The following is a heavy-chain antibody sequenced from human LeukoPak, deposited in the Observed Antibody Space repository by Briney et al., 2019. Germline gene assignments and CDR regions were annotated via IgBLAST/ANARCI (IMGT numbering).Heavy chain of an antibody. D-gene: IGHD3-9*01. J-gene: IGHJ4*02. V-gene: IGHV5-51*01. CDR2: IYPGDSSA. CDR1: GYNFTSYW. Sequence: HGESLKISCKASGYNFTSYWIGWVRQMPGKGLEWMGIIYPGDSSARYSPSFQGQVTISADKSITTAYLQWNSLKASDTAMYYCARGLSLGWLLILGYWGQGTLVTVSS. CDR3: ARGLSLGWLLILGY.